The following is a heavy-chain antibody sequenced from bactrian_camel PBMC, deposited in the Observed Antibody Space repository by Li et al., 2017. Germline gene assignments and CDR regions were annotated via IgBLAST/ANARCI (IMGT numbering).Heavy chain of an antibody. J-gene: IGHJ4*01. CDR3: ATDHLAGTGEYNY. Sequence: HVQLVESGGGSVQSGESLRLSCAVSGDTSTLNGFAWFRRPPGMEREAVAAIDRDGFTAYHHFLKGRFTISRDNAENTLYLQMNSLKTEDTALYYCATDHLAGTGEYNYWGQGTQVT. CDR2: IDRDGFT. D-gene: IGHD6*01. V-gene: IGHV3S53*01. CDR1: GDTSTLNG.